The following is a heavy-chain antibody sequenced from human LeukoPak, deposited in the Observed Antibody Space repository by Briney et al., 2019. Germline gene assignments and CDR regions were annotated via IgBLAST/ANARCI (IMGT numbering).Heavy chain of an antibody. CDR1: GFTFSSYA. CDR2: VSGSGANT. CDR3: TKAGRPYCGADCYSTFDY. D-gene: IGHD2-21*02. J-gene: IGHJ4*02. Sequence: PGGSLRLSCAASGFTFSSYAMTWVRQAPGKGLEWVSSVSGSGANTYYADSVRGRFTISRDHSENTLYLQMNSLRAEDTAVYYCTKAGRPYCGADCYSTFDYWGQGTLVTVSS. V-gene: IGHV3-23*01.